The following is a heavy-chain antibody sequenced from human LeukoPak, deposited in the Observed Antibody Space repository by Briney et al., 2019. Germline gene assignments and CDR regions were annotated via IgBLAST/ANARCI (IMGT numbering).Heavy chain of an antibody. CDR1: GGSFSGYY. CDR2: INHSGST. D-gene: IGHD6-6*01. V-gene: IGHV4-34*01. Sequence: PSETLSLTCAVYGGSFSGYYWSWIRQPPGKGLEGIGEINHSGSTNYNPSLKTRVTISIDTSKNQFSLNLSSVTAADTAVYYCASGLPGRFYSSSSWFDPWGQGTLVTVSS. CDR3: ASGLPGRFYSSSSWFDP. J-gene: IGHJ5*02.